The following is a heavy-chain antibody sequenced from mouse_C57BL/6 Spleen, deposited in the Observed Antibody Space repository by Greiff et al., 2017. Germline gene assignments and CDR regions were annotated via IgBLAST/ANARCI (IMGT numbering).Heavy chain of an antibody. CDR3: ARDHYYGSSYGYFDV. CDR1: GYTFTSYW. V-gene: IGHV1-53*01. J-gene: IGHJ1*03. CDR2: INPSNGGT. Sequence: QVQLKQPGTELVKPGASVKLSCKASGYTFTSYWMHWVKQRPGQGLEWIGNINPSNGGTNYNEKFKSKATLTVDQASSTAYMQLSSLTSEDSAVYYCARDHYYGSSYGYFDVWGTGTTVTVSS. D-gene: IGHD1-1*01.